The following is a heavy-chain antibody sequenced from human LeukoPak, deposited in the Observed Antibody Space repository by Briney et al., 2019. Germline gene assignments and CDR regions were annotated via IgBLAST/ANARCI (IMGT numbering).Heavy chain of an antibody. Sequence: ASVKVSCKASGYTFTGYYIHWVRQAPGQGLEWMGWINPNSDGTDYAQKFQGRVTMTSDASVNTAYMELSRLTSDDTAMYYCARGETWWEQRRYFDFWGQGTLATVSS. D-gene: IGHD1-26*01. CDR1: GYTFTGYY. J-gene: IGHJ4*02. CDR2: INPNSDGT. V-gene: IGHV1-2*02. CDR3: ARGETWWEQRRYFDF.